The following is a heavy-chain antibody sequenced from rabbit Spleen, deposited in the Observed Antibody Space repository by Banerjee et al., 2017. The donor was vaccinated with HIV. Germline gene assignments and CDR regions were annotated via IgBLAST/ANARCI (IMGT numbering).Heavy chain of an antibody. Sequence: QEQLEESGGDLVKPEGSLTLTCTASGFSFSSSYWICWVRQAPGKGLEWIACIYVGSSGNTAYASWAKGRFTISKTSSTTVTLQLTSLTAADTATYFCARVDVSSAWDWGLWGPGTLVTVS. CDR1: GFSFSSSYW. CDR2: IYVGSSGNT. J-gene: IGHJ4*01. CDR3: ARVDVSSAWDWGL. D-gene: IGHD4-1*01. V-gene: IGHV1S45*01.